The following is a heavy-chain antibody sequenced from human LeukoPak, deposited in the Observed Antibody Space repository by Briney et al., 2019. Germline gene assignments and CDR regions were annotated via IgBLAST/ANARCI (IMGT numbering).Heavy chain of an antibody. J-gene: IGHJ4*02. Sequence: SETLSLTCTVSGGSMSSHYWSWIRQPPGRGLEWIGNIYYSGSTNYNPSLTSRVTISVDTSKNQFSLKLSSVTAADTAVYYCARGRGGPYYFDYWGQGSLVTVSS. CDR2: IYYSGST. CDR1: GGSMSSHY. V-gene: IGHV4-59*11. D-gene: IGHD3-10*01. CDR3: ARGRGGPYYFDY.